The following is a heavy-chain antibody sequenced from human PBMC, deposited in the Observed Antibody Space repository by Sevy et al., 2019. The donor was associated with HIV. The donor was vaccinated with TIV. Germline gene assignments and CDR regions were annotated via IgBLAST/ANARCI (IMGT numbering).Heavy chain of an antibody. Sequence: GGSLRLSCAASGFPFNDHALHWVRQVPGKGLECVSGISWNSRNVGYADSVKGRFTISRDNANHFLYLEMNSLRPEDTAFYYCAKDINRGCDGINCYPYYYYFYGLDVWGQGTTVTVSS. CDR2: ISWNSRNV. CDR1: GFPFNDHA. J-gene: IGHJ6*02. D-gene: IGHD2-21*01. CDR3: AKDINRGCDGINCYPYYYYFYGLDV. V-gene: IGHV3-9*01.